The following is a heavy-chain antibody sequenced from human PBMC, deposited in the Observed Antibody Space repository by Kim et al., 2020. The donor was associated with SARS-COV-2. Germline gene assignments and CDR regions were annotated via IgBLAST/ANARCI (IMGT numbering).Heavy chain of an antibody. CDR3: ARSPGVGGSGYYYEWNAFDI. J-gene: IGHJ3*02. D-gene: IGHD3-22*01. V-gene: IGHV3-53*01. Sequence: GGSLRLSCAASGFTVSSNYMSWVRQAPGKGLEWVSVIYSGGSTYYADSVKGRFTISRDNSKNTLYLQMNSLRAEDTAVYYCARSPGVGGSGYYYEWNAFDIWGQGTMVTVSS. CDR2: IYSGGST. CDR1: GFTVSSNY.